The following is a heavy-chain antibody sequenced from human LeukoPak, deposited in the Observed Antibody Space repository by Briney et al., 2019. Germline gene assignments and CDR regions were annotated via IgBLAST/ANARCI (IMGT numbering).Heavy chain of an antibody. J-gene: IGHJ4*02. CDR1: GYTFTTYG. D-gene: IGHD3-9*01. V-gene: IGHV1-18*01. CDR2: ISTYDDNI. Sequence: EASVTVSCKASGYTFTTYGLSWVRQAPGQGLEWLGWISTYDDNIKYAQSLQGRLTLTIDTSTSTAYMELRSLTSDDTAVYYCARETYSNILTGTDYWGPGTLVTVSS. CDR3: ARETYSNILTGTDY.